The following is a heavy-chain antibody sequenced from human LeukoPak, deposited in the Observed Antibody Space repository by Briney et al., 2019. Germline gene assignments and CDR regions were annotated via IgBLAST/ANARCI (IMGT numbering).Heavy chain of an antibody. D-gene: IGHD3-10*01. J-gene: IGHJ6*04. CDR2: IYYSGST. Sequence: SETLSLTCTVSGGSISSGGYYWSWIRQHPGKGLEWIGYIYYSGSTYYNPSLKSRVTISVDTSKNQFSLKLSSVTAADTAVYYCARIPGGDGSDYYYSGMDVWGKGTTVTVSS. CDR3: ARIPGGDGSDYYYSGMDV. CDR1: GGSISSGGYY. V-gene: IGHV4-31*03.